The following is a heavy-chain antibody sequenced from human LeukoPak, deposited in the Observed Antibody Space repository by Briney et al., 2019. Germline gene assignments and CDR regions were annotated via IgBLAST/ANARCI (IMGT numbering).Heavy chain of an antibody. J-gene: IGHJ4*02. Sequence: AGGSLRLSCAASGFTFSDNYMSWIRQAPGKGLEWLSYISGSSTYTNYADSVKGRFTISRDNAKNSLYLQMNSLRTDDTAVYYCARDRAVGVPADAHEFDYWGQGTLVTVSS. V-gene: IGHV3-11*05. CDR3: ARDRAVGVPADAHEFDY. D-gene: IGHD2-2*01. CDR2: ISGSSTYT. CDR1: GFTFSDNY.